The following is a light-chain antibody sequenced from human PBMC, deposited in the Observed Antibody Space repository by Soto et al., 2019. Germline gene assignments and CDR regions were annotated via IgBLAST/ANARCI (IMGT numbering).Light chain of an antibody. CDR3: GADHGSGSNFVV. J-gene: IGLJ2*01. CDR2: VGTGGIVG. Sequence: QSVLTQPPSASASLGASVTLTCTLSSGYSNYKVDWYQQRPGKGPRFVMRVGTGGIVGSKGDGIPDRFSVLGSGLNRYLTINNIQEEDESDYHCGADHGSGSNFVVFGGGTTLTVL. CDR1: SGYSNYK. V-gene: IGLV9-49*01.